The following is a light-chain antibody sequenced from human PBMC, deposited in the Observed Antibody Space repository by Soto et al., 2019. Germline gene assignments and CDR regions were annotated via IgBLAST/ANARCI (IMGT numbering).Light chain of an antibody. CDR1: QSISSD. CDR2: GAS. CDR3: QQYTNWPPWT. J-gene: IGKJ1*01. V-gene: IGKV3-15*01. Sequence: EVVMTQSPATLSVSPGERATLSCRASQSISSDVAWYQQQPGQAPRLLIYGASTRASDIPARFSGSGSGTEFTLTISSLQSEDFAVYYWQQYTNWPPWTFGQGTKVEFK.